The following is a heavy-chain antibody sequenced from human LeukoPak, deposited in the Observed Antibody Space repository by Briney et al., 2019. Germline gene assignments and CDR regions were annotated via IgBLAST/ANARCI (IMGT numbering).Heavy chain of an antibody. D-gene: IGHD1-26*01. CDR3: ARIRIVGAINWFDP. CDR1: GGSISSYY. Sequence: SETLSLTCTVSGGSISSYYWSWIRHPAGKGLEWIGRIYTSGSTNYNPSLKSRVTMSVDTPKNQLSLKLSSVTAADTAVYYCARIRIVGAINWFDPWGQGTLVTVSS. CDR2: IYTSGST. J-gene: IGHJ5*02. V-gene: IGHV4-4*07.